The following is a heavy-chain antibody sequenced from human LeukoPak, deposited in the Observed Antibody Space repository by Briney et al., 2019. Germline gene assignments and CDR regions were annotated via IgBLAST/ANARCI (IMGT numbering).Heavy chain of an antibody. J-gene: IGHJ4*02. Sequence: ASVKVSCKASGYTFTGYYMHWVRQAPGQGLEWMGWINPNSGGTNYAQKFQGRVTMTRDTSISTAYMELSRLRSDDTAVYYCARDEGYSSSWCPGWGQGTLVTVSS. D-gene: IGHD6-13*01. CDR1: GYTFTGYY. CDR3: ARDEGYSSSWCPG. CDR2: INPNSGGT. V-gene: IGHV1-2*02.